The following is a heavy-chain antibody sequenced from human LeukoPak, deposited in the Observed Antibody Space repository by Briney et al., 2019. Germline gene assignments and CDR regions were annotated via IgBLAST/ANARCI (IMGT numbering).Heavy chain of an antibody. CDR3: ARGTNGYSSSWYGKNNWFDP. V-gene: IGHV4-34*01. J-gene: IGHJ5*02. CDR1: GGSFSGYY. CDR2: INHSGST. Sequence: SETLSLTCAVYGGSFSGYYWSWVRQPPGKGLEWIGEINHSGSTNYNPSLKSRVTISVDTSKNQFSLKLSSVTAADTAVYYCARGTNGYSSSWYGKNNWFDPWGQGTLVTVSS. D-gene: IGHD6-13*01.